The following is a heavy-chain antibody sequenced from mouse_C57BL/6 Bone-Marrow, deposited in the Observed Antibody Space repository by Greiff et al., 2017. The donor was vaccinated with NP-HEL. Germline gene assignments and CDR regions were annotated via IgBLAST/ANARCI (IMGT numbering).Heavy chain of an antibody. CDR1: GYAFSSSW. CDR3: ARERELGPYWYFDV. D-gene: IGHD4-1*01. V-gene: IGHV1-82*01. Sequence: QVQLQQSGPELVKPGASVKISCKASGYAFSSSWMNWVKQRPGKGLEWIGRIYPGDGDTNYNGKFEGKATLTADKSSSTAYMQLSSLTSEDSAVYFCARERELGPYWYFDVWGTGTTVTVSS. J-gene: IGHJ1*03. CDR2: IYPGDGDT.